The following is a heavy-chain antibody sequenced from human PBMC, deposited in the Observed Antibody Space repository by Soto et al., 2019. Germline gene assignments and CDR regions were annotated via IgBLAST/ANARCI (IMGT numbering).Heavy chain of an antibody. CDR3: ALASDDYVWGNYRYTSPSDY. CDR2: IFPGDSDT. J-gene: IGHJ4*02. CDR1: GYSFTSYW. V-gene: IGHV5-51*01. Sequence: GESLKISCQGSGYSFTSYWMGWVRQMPGKGLEWMGIIFPGDSDTRYGPSFQGQVAISVDRSISTAYVQWSSLKASDTAMYYCALASDDYVWGNYRYTSPSDYWGQGTLVTVSS. D-gene: IGHD3-16*02.